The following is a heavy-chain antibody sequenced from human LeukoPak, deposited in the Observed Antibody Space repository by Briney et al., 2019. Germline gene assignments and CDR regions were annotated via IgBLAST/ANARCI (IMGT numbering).Heavy chain of an antibody. V-gene: IGHV4-59*01. J-gene: IGHJ5*02. CDR2: IYYSGST. CDR3: ARGFGATGWFDP. CDR1: GGSISSYY. D-gene: IGHD4/OR15-4a*01. Sequence: SETLSLTCTVSGGSISSYYWSWIRQPPGKGLEWIGYIYYSGSTNYNPSLKSRVTISVDTSKNQFSLKLSSVTAADTAVYYCARGFGATGWFDPWGQGTLVTVSS.